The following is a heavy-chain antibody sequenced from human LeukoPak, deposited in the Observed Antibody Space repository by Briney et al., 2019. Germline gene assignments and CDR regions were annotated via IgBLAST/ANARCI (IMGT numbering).Heavy chain of an antibody. D-gene: IGHD2-8*01. Sequence: SCKASGYTFSSYAMHWVRQAPGKGLEWVAVISYDGSNKYYADSVKGRFTISRDNSKNTLYLQMNSLRAEDTAVYYCARGMGCPDYWGQGTLVTVSS. J-gene: IGHJ4*02. CDR2: ISYDGSNK. CDR3: ARGMGCPDY. V-gene: IGHV3-30*04. CDR1: GYTFSSYA.